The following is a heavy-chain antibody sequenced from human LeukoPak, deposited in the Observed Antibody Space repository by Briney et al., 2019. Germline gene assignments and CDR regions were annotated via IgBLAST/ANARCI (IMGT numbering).Heavy chain of an antibody. Sequence: GGSLRLSCAVSGFTFSSYAMTWVRQAPGKGLEWVSCISGSGDSTYYADSVKGRFTISRDNSKNTLYLQMNSLRTEDTAVYYCARGGSYFDISGYYFYWGQGTLVTVSS. CDR1: GFTFSSYA. V-gene: IGHV3-23*01. D-gene: IGHD3-22*01. CDR3: ARGGSYFDISGYYFY. J-gene: IGHJ4*02. CDR2: ISGSGDST.